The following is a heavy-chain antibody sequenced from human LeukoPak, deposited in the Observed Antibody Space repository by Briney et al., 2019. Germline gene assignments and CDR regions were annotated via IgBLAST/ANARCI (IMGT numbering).Heavy chain of an antibody. V-gene: IGHV3-48*01. D-gene: IGHD6-6*01. Sequence: GGSLRLSCAASGFTFSSYSMNWVRQAPGKGLEWVSYISSSSSTIYYADSVKGRFTISRDNAKNSLYLQMNSLRAEDTAVYYCAREARPSYYYYMDVWGKGTTVTVSS. CDR1: GFTFSSYS. CDR3: AREARPSYYYYMDV. J-gene: IGHJ6*03. CDR2: ISSSSSTI.